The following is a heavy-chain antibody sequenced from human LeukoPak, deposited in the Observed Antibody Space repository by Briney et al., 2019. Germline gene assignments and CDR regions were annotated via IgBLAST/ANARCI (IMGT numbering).Heavy chain of an antibody. CDR3: VTMKQDRYDSRGPFDS. D-gene: IGHD3-22*01. Sequence: ASVKVSCKVSDHTLNQVAIHWVRQAPGKGPEWMVGYDPEEGVTIYAEKFQDRVTMIEDTSTETAYMELSSLRYADTAVYFCVTMKQDRYDSRGPFDSWGQGSLVTVSS. V-gene: IGHV1-24*01. CDR2: YDPEEGVT. CDR1: DHTLNQVA. J-gene: IGHJ4*02.